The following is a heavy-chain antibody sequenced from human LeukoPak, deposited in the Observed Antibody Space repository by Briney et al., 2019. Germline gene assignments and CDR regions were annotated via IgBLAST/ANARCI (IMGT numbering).Heavy chain of an antibody. D-gene: IGHD2-2*02. J-gene: IGHJ4*02. CDR1: GGSITSHH. Sequence: SETLSLTCTVPGGSITSHHWSWIRQPPGKGLEWIAYIHSSGSTNHNPSLKSRVTVSLYTSKNQFSLKLSSVTAADTALYYCARHGARAGGYCSSTSCYTFDFWGQGTQVTVSS. V-gene: IGHV4-59*08. CDR3: ARHGARAGGYCSSTSCYTFDF. CDR2: IHSSGST.